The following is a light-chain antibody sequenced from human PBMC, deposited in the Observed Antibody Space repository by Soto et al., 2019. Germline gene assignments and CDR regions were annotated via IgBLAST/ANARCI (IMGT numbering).Light chain of an antibody. CDR3: QQYGSSPTT. V-gene: IGKV3-20*01. CDR1: QSVTSNY. CDR2: GAS. Sequence: EIVLTQSPGTLSLSPGERATLSCRASQSVTSNYVAWYQQTPGQAPRLLFFGASIRGTGIPDRFSGSGSGTDFTLTISRLETEDSAVYHCQQYGSSPTTFGQGTKVEIK. J-gene: IGKJ1*01.